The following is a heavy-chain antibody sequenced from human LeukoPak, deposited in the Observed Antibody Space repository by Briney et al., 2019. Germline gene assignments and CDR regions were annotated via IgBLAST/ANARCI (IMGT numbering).Heavy chain of an antibody. V-gene: IGHV3-48*03. J-gene: IGHJ5*02. CDR3: ASPTHYYDSSGSRLTRFDP. Sequence: GGSLRLSCAASGFTFSSYEMNWVRQAPGKGLEWVSYISSSGSTIYYADSVKGRFTISRDNAKNSLYLQMNSLRAEDTAVYYCASPTHYYDSSGSRLTRFDPWGREPWSPSPQ. CDR2: ISSSGSTI. CDR1: GFTFSSYE. D-gene: IGHD3-22*01.